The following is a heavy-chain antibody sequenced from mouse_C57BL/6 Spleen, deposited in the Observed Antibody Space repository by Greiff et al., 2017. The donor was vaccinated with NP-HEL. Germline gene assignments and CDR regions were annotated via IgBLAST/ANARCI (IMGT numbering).Heavy chain of an antibody. D-gene: IGHD2-5*01. CDR3: ARSAYYSNYGDWYFDV. Sequence: QVQLQQSGAELVKPGASVKLSCKASGYTFTSYWMHWVKQRPGQGLEWIGMIHPNSGSTNYNEKFKSKATLTVDKSSSTAYMQLSSLTSEDSAVYYCARSAYYSNYGDWYFDVWGTGTTVTVSS. V-gene: IGHV1-64*01. J-gene: IGHJ1*03. CDR2: IHPNSGST. CDR1: GYTFTSYW.